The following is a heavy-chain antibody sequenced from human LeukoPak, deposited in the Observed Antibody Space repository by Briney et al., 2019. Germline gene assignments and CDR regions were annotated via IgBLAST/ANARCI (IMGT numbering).Heavy chain of an antibody. CDR1: GYTFSSFG. D-gene: IGHD1-26*01. Sequence: ASVKVSCKTSGYTFSSFGFSWVRQAPGQGLEWMGWISAYSRTTNYAQNLHGRAILTTDTSTNTAYMELRSLRTDDTAVYFCVRDQAVGATAGTFDFWGRGSLVTVSS. J-gene: IGHJ4*02. V-gene: IGHV1-18*01. CDR3: VRDQAVGATAGTFDF. CDR2: ISAYSRTT.